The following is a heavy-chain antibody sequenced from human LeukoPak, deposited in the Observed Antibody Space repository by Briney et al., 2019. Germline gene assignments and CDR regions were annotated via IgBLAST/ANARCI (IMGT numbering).Heavy chain of an antibody. D-gene: IGHD4-17*01. CDR3: ARGETAVTSYLHY. CDR2: ISTTSSTI. V-gene: IGHV3-48*02. Sequence: GGSLRLSCAASGFTFRNYDMNWVRQAPGKGLQWLSYISTTSSTIYYADSVKGRFTISRDNAKNSLYLQMNSLRDEDTAVYYCARGETAVTSYLHYWGQGTLVTVTS. J-gene: IGHJ4*02. CDR1: GFTFRNYD.